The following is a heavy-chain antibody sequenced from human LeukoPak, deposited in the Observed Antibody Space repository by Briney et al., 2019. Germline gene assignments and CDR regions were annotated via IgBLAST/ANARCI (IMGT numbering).Heavy chain of an antibody. V-gene: IGHV1-69*01. D-gene: IGHD3-22*01. CDR3: ARVLDYYDSSGYSYYYYYYMDV. J-gene: IGHJ6*03. Sequence: GASVKVSCKASGGTFSCYAISWVRQAPGQGLEWMGGIIPIFGTANYAQKFQGRVTITADESTSTAYMELSSLRSEDTAVYYCARVLDYYDSSGYSYYYYYYMDVWGKGTTVTVSS. CDR1: GGTFSCYA. CDR2: IIPIFGTA.